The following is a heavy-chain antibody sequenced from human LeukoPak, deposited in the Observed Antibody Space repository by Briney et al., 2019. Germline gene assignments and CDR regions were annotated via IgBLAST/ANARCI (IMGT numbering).Heavy chain of an antibody. V-gene: IGHV1-46*01. J-gene: IGHJ4*02. CDR3: ARAWTTVTNGTHPPYTFDY. CDR2: INPSGGST. D-gene: IGHD4-17*01. Sequence: GESLKISCNSSGYTFTSYYMHWVRQAPGQGLEWMGIINPSGGSTSYAQKFQGRVTMTRDTSTSTVYMELSSLRSEDTAVYYCARAWTTVTNGTHPPYTFDYWGQGTLVTVSS. CDR1: GYTFTSYY.